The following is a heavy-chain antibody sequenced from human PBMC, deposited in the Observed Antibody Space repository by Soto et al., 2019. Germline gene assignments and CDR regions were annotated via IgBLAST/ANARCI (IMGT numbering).Heavy chain of an antibody. J-gene: IGHJ6*02. CDR3: ARAIRYFDTPYGMDV. V-gene: IGHV3-23*01. CDR1: GFTFSNHA. D-gene: IGHD3-9*01. CDR2: IGGSGRNT. Sequence: EVQLLESGEGLVQPGGSLKLSCAASGFTFSNHAMSWVRQAPGKGLEWVSGIGGSGRNTYYADSVKGRFTISRDNSQNTLFLQMNSLRAEDTAEYECARAIRYFDTPYGMDVWGQGTTVTVSS.